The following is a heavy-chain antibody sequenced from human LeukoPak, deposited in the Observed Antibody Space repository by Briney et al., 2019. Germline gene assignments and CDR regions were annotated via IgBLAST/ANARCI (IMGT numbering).Heavy chain of an antibody. V-gene: IGHV4-34*01. D-gene: IGHD2-2*01. CDR1: GGAFSGYY. Sequence: PSETLSLTCAVYGGAFSGYYWSWIRQPPGKGLEWIGEIKHSGSTNYNPSLKSRVTISVDTSKNQFSLKLSSVTAADTAVYYCARGRLIVVVPAATINWFDPWGQGTLVTVSS. CDR3: ARGRLIVVVPAATINWFDP. J-gene: IGHJ5*02. CDR2: IKHSGST.